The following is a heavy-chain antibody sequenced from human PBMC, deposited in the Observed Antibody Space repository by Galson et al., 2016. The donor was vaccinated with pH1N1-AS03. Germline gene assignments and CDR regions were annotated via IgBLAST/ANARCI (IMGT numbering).Heavy chain of an antibody. CDR3: ARRESGVSTFDY. CDR2: IYPGDSDT. J-gene: IGHJ4*02. V-gene: IGHV5-51*01. D-gene: IGHD2-15*01. CDR1: GYSFSNYW. Sequence: QSGAEVTKPGESLKISCRASGYSFSNYWVGWVRQMPGKGLEWMGIIYPGDSDTRYSPSFQGQVTISGDKSINTVYLHWSSLKASDSAMYDCARRESGVSTFDYWGQGTLVTVSS.